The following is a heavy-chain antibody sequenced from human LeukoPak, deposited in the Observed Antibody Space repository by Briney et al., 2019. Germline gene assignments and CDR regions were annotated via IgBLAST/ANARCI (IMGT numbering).Heavy chain of an antibody. J-gene: IGHJ5*02. V-gene: IGHV4-4*07. D-gene: IGHD6-13*01. CDR2: IYSNGNT. CDR1: GGSINSYH. Sequence: PSETLSLTCTVSGGSINSYHWSWIRQPAGKGLEWIGRIYSNGNTKYNPSLKSRVTMSVDTSKNQFSLKLNSVTAADTAVYYCARDRYNPMSYSSSRGFDPWGQGTLVTVSS. CDR3: ARDRYNPMSYSSSRGFDP.